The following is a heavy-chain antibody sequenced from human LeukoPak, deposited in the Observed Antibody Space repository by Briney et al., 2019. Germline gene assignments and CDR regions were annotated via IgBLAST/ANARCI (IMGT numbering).Heavy chain of an antibody. CDR3: ARDLIAAAGTGYYGMDV. D-gene: IGHD6-13*01. Sequence: GGSLGLSCAASGFTVSSNYMSWVRQAPGKGLEWVSVIYSGGSTYYADSVKGRFTISRGNSKNTLYLQMNSLRAEDTAVYYCARDLIAAAGTGYYGMDVWGQGTTVTVSS. V-gene: IGHV3-53*01. CDR2: IYSGGST. CDR1: GFTVSSNY. J-gene: IGHJ6*02.